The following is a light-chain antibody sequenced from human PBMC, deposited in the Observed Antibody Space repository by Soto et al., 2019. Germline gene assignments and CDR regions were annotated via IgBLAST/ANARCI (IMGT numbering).Light chain of an antibody. Sequence: QSVLTQPASVSGSPGQSITISCTGTSSDVGGSAYVSWYQQFPGNVPRLLIYKVTNRPSGVSYRVSGSKSGNTASLTISGLQAEDEADYFCTSSTTGSLYVFGTGTKLTVL. V-gene: IGLV2-14*01. CDR2: KVT. CDR3: TSSTTGSLYV. J-gene: IGLJ1*01. CDR1: SSDVGGSAY.